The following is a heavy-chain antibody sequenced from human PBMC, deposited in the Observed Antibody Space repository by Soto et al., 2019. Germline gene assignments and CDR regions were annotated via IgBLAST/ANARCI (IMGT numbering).Heavy chain of an antibody. CDR2: IYYSGST. CDR3: ARGKTGIAVAGFDY. D-gene: IGHD6-19*01. J-gene: IGHJ4*02. CDR1: GGSISSGDYY. Sequence: SETLSLTCTVSGGSISSGDYYWSWIRQPPGKGLEWIGYIYYSGSTYYNPSLKSRVTISVDTSKNQFSLKLSSVTAAGTAVYYCARGKTGIAVAGFDYWGQGTLVTVSS. V-gene: IGHV4-30-4*01.